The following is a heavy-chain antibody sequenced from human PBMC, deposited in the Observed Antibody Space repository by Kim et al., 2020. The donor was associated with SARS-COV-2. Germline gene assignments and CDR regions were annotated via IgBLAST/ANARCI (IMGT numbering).Heavy chain of an antibody. J-gene: IGHJ3*02. D-gene: IGHD1-1*01. CDR1: GFTFSGSA. Sequence: GGSLRLSCGASGFTFSGSAIHWVRQASGKGLAWVGRIRSKANSYATAYSASVRGRFTISSDESKNTAYLHINNLKTEDTSVCDCTSVPATILSFGYCFD. V-gene: IGHV3-73*01. CDR2: IRSKANSYAT. CDR3: TSVPATILSFGYCFD.